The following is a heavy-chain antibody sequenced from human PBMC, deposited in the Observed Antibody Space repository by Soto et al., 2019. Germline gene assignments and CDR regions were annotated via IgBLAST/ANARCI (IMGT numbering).Heavy chain of an antibody. Sequence: SETLSLTCSVSGGSVNNRTYYWSWIRQPPGKRLEWIGYVYYSGTTNYNPSLKSRVSISVDTSKNQFSLSLSSVTAAATALYYCARTTAVPNTLRSRYYFDYWGQGTLVTV. J-gene: IGHJ4*02. V-gene: IGHV4-61*01. CDR3: ARTTAVPNTLRSRYYFDY. CDR2: VYYSGTT. D-gene: IGHD4-17*01. CDR1: GGSVNNRTYY.